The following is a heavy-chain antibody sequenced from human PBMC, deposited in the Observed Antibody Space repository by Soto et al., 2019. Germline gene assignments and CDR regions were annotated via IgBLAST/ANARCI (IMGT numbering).Heavy chain of an antibody. CDR3: AKDPRGYSYGVDY. J-gene: IGHJ4*02. V-gene: IGHV3-30*18. CDR1: GFTFSSYG. Sequence: QVQLVESGGGVVQPGRSLRLSCAASGFTFSSYGMHWVRQAPGKGLEWVAVISYDGSNKYYADSVKGRFTISRDNSKNTLYLQMNSLRAEDTAVYYCAKDPRGYSYGVDYWGQGTLVTVSS. CDR2: ISYDGSNK. D-gene: IGHD5-18*01.